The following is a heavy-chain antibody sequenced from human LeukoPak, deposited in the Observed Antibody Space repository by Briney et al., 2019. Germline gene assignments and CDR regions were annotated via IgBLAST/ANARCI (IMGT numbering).Heavy chain of an antibody. V-gene: IGHV4-31*03. CDR1: GGSISSGGYC. CDR3: ASALWSGRTTDAFDI. J-gene: IGHJ3*02. Sequence: PSETLSLTCTVSGGSISSGGYCWSWIRQHPGTGLEWIVYIYYSGSTYYNPSLKSRVTISVDTSKNQFSLKLSSVTAADTAVYYCASALWSGRTTDAFDIWGQGTMVTVSS. D-gene: IGHD3-3*01. CDR2: IYYSGST.